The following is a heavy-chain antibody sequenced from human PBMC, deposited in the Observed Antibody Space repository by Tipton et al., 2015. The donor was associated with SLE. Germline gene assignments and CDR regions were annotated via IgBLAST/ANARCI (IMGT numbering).Heavy chain of an antibody. CDR3: TVDYYDSSGSHFGFDY. CDR2: IRSKANSYAT. D-gene: IGHD3-22*01. V-gene: IGHV3-73*01. CDR1: GFTFSGSA. Sequence: SLRLSCAASGFTFSGSAMHWVRQASGKGLEWVGRIRSKANSYATAYAASVKGRFTISRDDSKNTEYPQMNSLKTEDTAVYYCTVDYYDSSGSHFGFDYWGQGTLVTVSS. J-gene: IGHJ4*02.